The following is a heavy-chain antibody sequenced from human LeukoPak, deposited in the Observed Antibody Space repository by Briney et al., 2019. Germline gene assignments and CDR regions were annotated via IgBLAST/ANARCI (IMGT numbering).Heavy chain of an antibody. Sequence: GGSLRLSCTASGFTFSSYSMNWVRQAPGKGLEWVSYISSSSSTIYYAASVKGRFTISRDNAKNSLYLQMNSLRAEDTAVYYCARGGGSRDGLTTSFDYWGQGTVVTVSS. D-gene: IGHD5-24*01. CDR3: ARGGGSRDGLTTSFDY. CDR1: GFTFSSYS. J-gene: IGHJ4*02. V-gene: IGHV3-48*01. CDR2: ISSSSSTI.